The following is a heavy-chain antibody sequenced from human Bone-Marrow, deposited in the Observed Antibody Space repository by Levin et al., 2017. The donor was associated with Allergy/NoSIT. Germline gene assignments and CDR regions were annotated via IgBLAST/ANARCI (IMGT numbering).Heavy chain of an antibody. CDR3: VPSLGFSGSSFDY. D-gene: IGHD3-10*01. V-gene: IGHV3-23*01. Sequence: GESLKISCAASGLTFHSYGMTWVRQAPGKGPEWVSGISGSGAGTYYADFVRGRFTISRDNSKNTVYLDMSSLRVEDTAVYYCVPSLGFSGSSFDYWGQGTLVTVSS. J-gene: IGHJ4*02. CDR2: ISGSGAGT. CDR1: GLTFHSYG.